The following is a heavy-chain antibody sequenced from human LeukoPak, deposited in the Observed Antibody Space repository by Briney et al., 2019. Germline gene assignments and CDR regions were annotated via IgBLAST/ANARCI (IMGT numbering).Heavy chain of an antibody. J-gene: IGHJ3*02. CDR2: IYYSGST. CDR3: ARDRNYYDSSGYRKGDAFDI. V-gene: IGHV4-59*01. D-gene: IGHD3-22*01. Sequence: SETLSLTCTVSGGSISSYYWSWIRQPPGKGLEWIGYIYYSGSTNYNPSLKSRVTISVDTSKNQFSLKLSSVTAADTAVYYCARDRNYYDSSGYRKGDAFDIWGQGTMVTVSS. CDR1: GGSISSYY.